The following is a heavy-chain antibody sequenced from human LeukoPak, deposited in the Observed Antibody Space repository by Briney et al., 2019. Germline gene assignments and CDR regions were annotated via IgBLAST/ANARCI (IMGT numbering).Heavy chain of an antibody. D-gene: IGHD2-15*01. V-gene: IGHV3-7*01. Sequence: GGSLRLSCAASAFTISGYWMNWVRQAPGKGLEWVASMTEDGNNEFYVDSVKGRFTVSGDNAKNSLYLQMNSLRADDTAVYYCTRGLHDYWGQGTLVTVS. CDR1: AFTISGYW. CDR2: MTEDGNNE. J-gene: IGHJ4*02. CDR3: TRGLHDY.